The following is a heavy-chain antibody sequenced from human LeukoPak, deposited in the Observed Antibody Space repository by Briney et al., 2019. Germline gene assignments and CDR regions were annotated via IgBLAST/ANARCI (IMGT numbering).Heavy chain of an antibody. CDR1: GFSFNTYA. J-gene: IGHJ5*02. CDR3: AKGVRMIVVAPGS. Sequence: GGSLRLSCAASGFSFNTYAMHWVRQAPGKGLEWLAFVRHDGNNKYEADSVKGRFTISRDNSKNTVYLQMNSLRSEDTAVYYCAKGVRMIVVAPGSWGQGTLVIVSS. CDR2: VRHDGNNK. D-gene: IGHD3-22*01. V-gene: IGHV3-30*02.